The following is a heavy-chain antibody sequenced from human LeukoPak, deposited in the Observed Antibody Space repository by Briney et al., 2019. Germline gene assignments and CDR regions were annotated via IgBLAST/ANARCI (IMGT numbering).Heavy chain of an antibody. CDR1: GFTVSSNY. J-gene: IGHJ4*02. V-gene: IGHV3-66*01. CDR2: IYSGGST. Sequence: GGSLRLSCAASGFTVSSNYMSWVRQAPGKGLEWVSVIYSGGSTYYADSVKGRFTISRYNSKNTLYLQMNSLRAEDTAVYYCARDLRYDSSGYYYVGWGQGTLVTVSS. CDR3: ARDLRYDSSGYYYVG. D-gene: IGHD3-22*01.